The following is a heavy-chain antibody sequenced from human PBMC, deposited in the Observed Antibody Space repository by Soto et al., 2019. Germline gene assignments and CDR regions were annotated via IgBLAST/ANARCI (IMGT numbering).Heavy chain of an antibody. V-gene: IGHV3-23*01. CDR3: ARWSFLDY. J-gene: IGHJ4*02. D-gene: IGHD1-26*01. Sequence: EVQLLESGGGLVRPGGSLRLSCTASGFSFSSYALSWVRQAPGKGLEWVSTISGSDGKTYYPDSVKGRFSISRDTSKTTLYLEMTSLRVEDTAVYYCARWSFLDYWGQGTRVTVS. CDR2: ISGSDGKT. CDR1: GFSFSSYA.